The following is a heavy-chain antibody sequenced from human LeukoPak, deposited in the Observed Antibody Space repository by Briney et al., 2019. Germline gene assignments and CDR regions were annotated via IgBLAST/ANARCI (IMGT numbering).Heavy chain of an antibody. V-gene: IGHV1-69*13. CDR1: GGTFSSYA. D-gene: IGHD3-3*01. CDR2: IIPIFGTA. J-gene: IGHJ4*02. Sequence: SVKVSCKASGGTFSSYAISWVRQAPGQGLEWMGGIIPIFGTANYAQKFQGRVTITADESTSTAYMELSSLRSEDTAVYYCARDEVNYDFWSGYKYWGQGTLVTVSS. CDR3: ARDEVNYDFWSGYKY.